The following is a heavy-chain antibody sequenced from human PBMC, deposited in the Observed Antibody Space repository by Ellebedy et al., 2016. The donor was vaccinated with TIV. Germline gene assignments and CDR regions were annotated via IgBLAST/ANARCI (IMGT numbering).Heavy chain of an antibody. V-gene: IGHV3-23*01. D-gene: IGHD3/OR15-3a*01. CDR2: VSGSGGST. CDR3: AKGTFGRGRSGSLDS. J-gene: IGHJ4*02. Sequence: PGGSLRLSCAASGLTFSSYAMNWVRQAPGKGLEWVSAVSGSGGSTYYADSVKGRFTISRDNSKNTLSFQMNNLRAEDTAVYYCAKGTFGRGRSGSLDSWGQGTLVTVSS. CDR1: GLTFSSYA.